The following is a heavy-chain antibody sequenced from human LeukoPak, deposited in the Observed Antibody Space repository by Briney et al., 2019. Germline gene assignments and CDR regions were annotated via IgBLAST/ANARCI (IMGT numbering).Heavy chain of an antibody. CDR1: GGSISSSNYY. CDR2: IYYSGTT. V-gene: IGHV4-39*01. J-gene: IGHJ4*02. Sequence: PSETLSLTCTVSGGSISSSNYYWGWIRQPPGKGLEWIGGIYYSGTTYYNPSLKSRVTISVDTSKNQFSLKLSSVTAADTAVYYCARSHGDYWGQGTLVTVSS. D-gene: IGHD2-21*02. CDR3: ARSHGDY.